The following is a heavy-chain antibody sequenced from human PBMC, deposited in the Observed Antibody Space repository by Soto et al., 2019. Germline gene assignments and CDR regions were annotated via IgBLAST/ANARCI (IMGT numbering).Heavy chain of an antibody. Sequence: PSETLSLTCTVSGGSINTFYWSWVRQPAGKGLEWTGRIFSSGSTSFNPSLESRVAMSVDTSKNHFSLNLSSVTAADMAVYYCAREGSYSAYNFAHGIQLWSFDFWGQGALVTVS. D-gene: IGHD5-12*01. CDR1: GGSINTFY. CDR2: IFSSGST. CDR3: AREGSYSAYNFAHGIQLWSFDF. V-gene: IGHV4-4*07. J-gene: IGHJ4*02.